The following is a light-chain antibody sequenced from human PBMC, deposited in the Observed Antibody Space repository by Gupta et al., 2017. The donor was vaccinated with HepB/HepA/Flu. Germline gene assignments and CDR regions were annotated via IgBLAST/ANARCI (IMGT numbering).Light chain of an antibody. Sequence: KSLFSLSASVGDRVTITCLASQNINSKLNWNQKQPWKAPKLMIYSSSSLQNGVPSRFSGSGCGTEFTLTISSLQPEDVATYSCQQRYSTPPITFGRGTQLDIK. CDR2: SSS. CDR1: QNINSK. V-gene: IGKV1-39*01. CDR3: QQRYSTPPIT. J-gene: IGKJ5*01.